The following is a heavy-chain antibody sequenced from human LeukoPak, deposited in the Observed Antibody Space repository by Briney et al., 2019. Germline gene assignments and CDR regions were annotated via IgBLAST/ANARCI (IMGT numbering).Heavy chain of an antibody. CDR2: INPNSGGT. CDR3: AREDAGVRDAFDI. CDR1: GYIFTDYY. Sequence: GESLKISCKGSGYIFTDYYLNWVRQAPGQGLEWMGWINPNSGGTNYAQKFQGRVTMTRDTSISTAYMELSRLRSDDTAVYYCAREDAGVRDAFDIWGQGTMVTVSS. J-gene: IGHJ3*02. V-gene: IGHV1-2*02. D-gene: IGHD2-8*01.